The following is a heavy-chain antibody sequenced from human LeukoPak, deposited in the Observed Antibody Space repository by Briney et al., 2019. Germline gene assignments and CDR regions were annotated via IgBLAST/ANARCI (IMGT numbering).Heavy chain of an antibody. CDR3: AKDRVYYDFWSGSEYFDY. CDR2: ISYDGSNK. Sequence: GGSLRLSCAASGFTFSSYAMHWVRQAPGKGLEWVAVISYDGSNKYYADSVKGRFTISRDNSKNTLYLQMNSLRAEDTAVYYCAKDRVYYDFWSGSEYFDYWGQGTLVTVSS. V-gene: IGHV3-30-3*01. J-gene: IGHJ4*02. CDR1: GFTFSSYA. D-gene: IGHD3-3*01.